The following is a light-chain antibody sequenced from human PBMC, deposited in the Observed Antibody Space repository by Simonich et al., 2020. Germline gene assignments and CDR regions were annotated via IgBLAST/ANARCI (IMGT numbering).Light chain of an antibody. CDR3: QQYYSTPYT. CDR1: QSVLYSSNNKNY. Sequence: DIVMTQSPDSLAVALGARAPINCKSSQSVLYSSNNKNYLAWYQQKPGQPPKLLIYWASTRESGVPDRFSGSWSGTDFTLTISSLQAEDVAVYYCQQYYSTPYTFGQGTKLEIK. V-gene: IGKV4-1*01. J-gene: IGKJ2*01. CDR2: WAS.